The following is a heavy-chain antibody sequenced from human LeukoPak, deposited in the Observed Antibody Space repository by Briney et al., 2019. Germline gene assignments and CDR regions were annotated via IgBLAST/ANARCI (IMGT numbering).Heavy chain of an antibody. CDR2: ISSNGGST. J-gene: IGHJ3*02. D-gene: IGHD5-18*01. CDR1: GFTFSSYA. CDR3: ARDRRYGYLYDAFDI. V-gene: IGHV3-64*01. Sequence: GGSLRLSCAASGFTFSSYAMHWVRQAPGKGLEYVSAISSNGGSTYYANSVKGRFTISRDNSKNTLYLQMGSLRAEDMAVYYCARDRRYGYLYDAFDIWGQGTMVTVSS.